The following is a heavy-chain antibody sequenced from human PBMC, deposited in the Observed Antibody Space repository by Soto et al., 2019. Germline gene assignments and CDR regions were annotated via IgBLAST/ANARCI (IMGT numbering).Heavy chain of an antibody. D-gene: IGHD2-2*01. V-gene: IGHV3-30*18. Sequence: PGGSLRLSCAASGFTFRNYGMHWVRQGPGKRLEWVAFISYDGSNKYYADSVKGRLTISRDNSKNTLLLQMNSLRAEDTAVYFCAKEYCISTSCYTTDAVDIWGQGTMVTVSS. J-gene: IGHJ3*02. CDR1: GFTFRNYG. CDR2: ISYDGSNK. CDR3: AKEYCISTSCYTTDAVDI.